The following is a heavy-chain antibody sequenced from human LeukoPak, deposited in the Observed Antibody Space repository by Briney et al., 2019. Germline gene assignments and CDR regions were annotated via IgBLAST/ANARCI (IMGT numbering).Heavy chain of an antibody. CDR3: ARIHRYCSGGACYVLDN. J-gene: IGHJ4*02. V-gene: IGHV4-59*02. D-gene: IGHD2-15*01. Sequence: SETLSLTCVVSGGSVSGYYWGWIRQPPGRGLEWIGYVYYSGSTNYDPSFKSRITISVDTSRNQFSLQLSSVTAADTAVYYCARIHRYCSGGACYVLDNWGQGTLVAVSS. CDR2: VYYSGST. CDR1: GGSVSGYY.